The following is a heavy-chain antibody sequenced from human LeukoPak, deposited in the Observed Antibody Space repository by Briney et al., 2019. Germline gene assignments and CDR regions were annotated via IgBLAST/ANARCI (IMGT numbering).Heavy chain of an antibody. CDR2: MNPNSGNT. J-gene: IGHJ5*02. V-gene: IGHV1-8*03. Sequence: GASVKVSCKXSGYTFTSYDINWVRQATGQGLEWMGWMNPNSGNTGYAQKFQGRVTITRNTSISTAYMELSSLRSEDTAVYYCARGGYCSSTSCYTGDWFDPWGQGTLVTVSS. CDR1: GYTFTSYD. CDR3: ARGGYCSSTSCYTGDWFDP. D-gene: IGHD2-2*02.